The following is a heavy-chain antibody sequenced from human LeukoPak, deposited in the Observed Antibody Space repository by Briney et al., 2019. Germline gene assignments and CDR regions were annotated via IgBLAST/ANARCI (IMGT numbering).Heavy chain of an antibody. CDR1: GGSISRYY. D-gene: IGHD6-13*01. V-gene: IGHV4-4*09. CDR2: IYTIGST. Sequence: SETLSLTCTVSGGSISRYYWSWIRQPPGKGLEWVGYIYTIGSTNYNPSLKSGVPISLDTSKNQFSLKLSSVTAADTAVYYCARHGSWDSNHFDYWGQGTLVTVSS. J-gene: IGHJ4*02. CDR3: ARHGSWDSNHFDY.